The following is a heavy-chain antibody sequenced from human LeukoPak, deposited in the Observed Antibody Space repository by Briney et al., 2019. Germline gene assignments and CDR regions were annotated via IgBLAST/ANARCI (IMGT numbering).Heavy chain of an antibody. CDR2: VDVHGQGT. Sequence: GGSLRLSCAASGFTFSSYWMHWVRQAPGKGPVWVSRVDVHGQGTAYADSVKGRFTISRDNAKNTLSLQMSSLSAEDTAVYYCARSNYDSTTFYYHLDLWGQGTLVTVSS. V-gene: IGHV3-74*01. J-gene: IGHJ5*02. CDR3: ARSNYDSTTFYYHLDL. D-gene: IGHD2/OR15-2a*01. CDR1: GFTFSSYW.